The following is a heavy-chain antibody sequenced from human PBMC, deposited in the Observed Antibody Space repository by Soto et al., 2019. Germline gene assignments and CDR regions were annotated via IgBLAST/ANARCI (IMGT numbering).Heavy chain of an antibody. D-gene: IGHD6-13*01. CDR3: ARDTGYSGSWPPRLFDD. Sequence: QVQLVESRGGVVQPGTSLRLSCVVSGFTFSSYSMHWVRQAPGKGLEWVAVISNDGSDKYYADSVKGPFTISRDNSKNTLYLQTDSLRPEDTAVYYCARDTGYSGSWPPRLFDDWGQGTLVTVSS. V-gene: IGHV3-30-3*01. J-gene: IGHJ4*02. CDR1: GFTFSSYS. CDR2: ISNDGSDK.